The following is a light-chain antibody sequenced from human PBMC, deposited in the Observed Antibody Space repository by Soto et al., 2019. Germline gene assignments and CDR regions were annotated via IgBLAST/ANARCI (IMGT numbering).Light chain of an antibody. CDR2: DVN. CDR1: SSDIGGYDY. CDR3: TSYASGSSHVV. J-gene: IGLJ2*01. Sequence: QSALTQPASVSGSPGQSITLSCTGTSSDIGGYDYVSWYQRHPGKAPKLIIYDVNNRPSGVSNRFSGSKSGNTDSLTISGIQAEDEADYYCTSYASGSSHVVFGGGTKLTVL. V-gene: IGLV2-14*01.